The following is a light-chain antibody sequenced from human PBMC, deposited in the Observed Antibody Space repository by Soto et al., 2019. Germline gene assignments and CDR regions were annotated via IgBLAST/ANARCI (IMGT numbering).Light chain of an antibody. CDR2: TNS. V-gene: IGLV1-44*01. CDR1: NSNIGTNA. CDR3: SAWDDTLTGYV. J-gene: IGLJ1*01. Sequence: SVLTQPPSASGTPGQRVTISCSGSNSNIGTNAVSWYQQLPGTAPKLLIYTNSQRPSGVPDRFSGSRSGTSASLAISGLRSEDEADYYCSAWDDTLTGYVFGAGTKVTVL.